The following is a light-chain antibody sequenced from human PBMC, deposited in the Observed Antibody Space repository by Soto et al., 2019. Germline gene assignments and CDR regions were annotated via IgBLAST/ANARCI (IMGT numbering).Light chain of an antibody. CDR2: AVS. Sequence: EIMMTQSPGTLSASPGERATLSCRASQSVSSNLAWYQQKPGQAPRLLIYAVSTRATGIPARFSGSGSGTEFPLTISSLQSEEFSVYYCQQYNKWPLTFGQGTKVEIK. J-gene: IGKJ1*01. CDR1: QSVSSN. CDR3: QQYNKWPLT. V-gene: IGKV3-15*01.